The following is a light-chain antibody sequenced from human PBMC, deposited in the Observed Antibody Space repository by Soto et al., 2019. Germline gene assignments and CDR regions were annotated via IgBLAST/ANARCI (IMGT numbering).Light chain of an antibody. V-gene: IGKV1-39*01. CDR3: QQSYSTPIT. CDR1: QSISSY. CDR2: AAS. Sequence: DIQITQSPSSLSASVGDRVTITCRASQSISSYLNWYQQNPGKAPKPLIYAASSLQSGVPSRFSGSGSGTDFTLTISSLQPEDFATYYCQQSYSTPITVGQGTRLEIK. J-gene: IGKJ5*01.